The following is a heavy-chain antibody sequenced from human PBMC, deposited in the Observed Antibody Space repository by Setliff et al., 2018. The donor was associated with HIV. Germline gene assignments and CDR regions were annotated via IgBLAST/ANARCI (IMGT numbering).Heavy chain of an antibody. CDR2: VHNSAGS. CDR1: GDSVSGYY. V-gene: IGHV4-4*07. CDR3: ARDRIEVLADSPHYVFDI. Sequence: KPSETLSLTCAVSGDSVSGYYWSWIRQPAGRGLEWIGRVHNSAGSNYNPSLKSRVTMSVDTAKNQLSLKLTAVSAADTAVYYCARDRIEVLADSPHYVFDIWGRGIMVNVSS. J-gene: IGHJ3*02. D-gene: IGHD3-22*01.